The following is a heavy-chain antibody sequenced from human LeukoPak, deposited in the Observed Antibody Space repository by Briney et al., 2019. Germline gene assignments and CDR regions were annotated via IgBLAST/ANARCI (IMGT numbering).Heavy chain of an antibody. J-gene: IGHJ6*02. D-gene: IGHD5-18*01. CDR1: GFTFGDHA. CDR3: TRGPIQVWLYYGMDV. CDR2: VRSKAYGGTT. Sequence: GGSLRLSCTASGFTFGDHAMGWVRQAPGKGLEWVGFVRSKAYGGTTEYAASVKGRFIISGDNSKSIAYLQMNSLKTEDTAVYYCTRGPIQVWLYYGMDVWGQGTTVIVSS. V-gene: IGHV3-49*04.